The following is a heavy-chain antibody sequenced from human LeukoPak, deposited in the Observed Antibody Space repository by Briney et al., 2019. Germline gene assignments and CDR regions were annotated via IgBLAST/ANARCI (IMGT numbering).Heavy chain of an antibody. V-gene: IGHV3-48*01. CDR3: VTGSLASGVVVYYYYYLDV. Sequence: QAGGSLRLSCAASGFNYSSYTMNWVRQAPGMGLEWLSYISASRDITYYADSVKGRFTISRDNAKNSLYLQMNSLRAEDTAVYYCVTGSLASGVVVYYYYYLDVWGKGTTVTVSS. D-gene: IGHD3-3*01. J-gene: IGHJ6*03. CDR2: ISASRDIT. CDR1: GFNYSSYT.